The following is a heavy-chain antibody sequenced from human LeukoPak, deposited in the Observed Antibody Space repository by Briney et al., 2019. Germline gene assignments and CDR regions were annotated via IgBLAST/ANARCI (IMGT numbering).Heavy chain of an antibody. V-gene: IGHV3-23*01. Sequence: GGSLRLSCAVSGITLSNYGMSWVRQAPGKGLEWVAGISDSGGRTNYADSVKGRFTISRDNPKNTLYLQMNSLRAEDTAVYFCAKRGVVIRVMLVGFHKEAYYFDSWGQGALVTVSS. CDR2: ISDSGGRT. CDR1: GITLSNYG. J-gene: IGHJ4*02. D-gene: IGHD3-16*01. CDR3: AKRGVVIRVMLVGFHKEAYYFDS.